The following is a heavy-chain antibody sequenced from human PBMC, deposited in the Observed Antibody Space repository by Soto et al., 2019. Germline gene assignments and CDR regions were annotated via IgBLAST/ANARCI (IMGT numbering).Heavy chain of an antibody. CDR1: GFTFSSYW. J-gene: IGHJ1*01. CDR2: IKQDGSEK. V-gene: IGHV3-7*01. Sequence: GGSLRLSCAGSGFTFSSYWMSWVRQAPGKGLEWVANIKQDGSEKYYVDSVKGRFTISRDNAKNSLYLQMNSLRAEDTAVYYCAGQKYYGGPWEYIQHSGQGTLVTVSS. D-gene: IGHD4-17*01. CDR3: AGQKYYGGPWEYIQH.